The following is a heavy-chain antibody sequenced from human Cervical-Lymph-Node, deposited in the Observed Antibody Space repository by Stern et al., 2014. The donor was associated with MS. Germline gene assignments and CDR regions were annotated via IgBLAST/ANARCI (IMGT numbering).Heavy chain of an antibody. J-gene: IGHJ4*02. D-gene: IGHD3-10*01. V-gene: IGHV3-30-3*01. Sequence: VQLVESGGGVVQPGRSLSLSCVASGFTFSTYAMHWVRQAPGQGLEWVACVTYDGTQRNSTDSVKARFTISRDNSKNTLYLHMNSLRDEDTAVYFCARGGRGVGLEYWGQGALVTVSS. CDR1: GFTFSTYA. CDR2: VTYDGTQR. CDR3: ARGGRGVGLEY.